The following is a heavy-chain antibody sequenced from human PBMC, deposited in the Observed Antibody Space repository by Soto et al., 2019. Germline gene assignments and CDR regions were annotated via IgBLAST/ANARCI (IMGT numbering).Heavy chain of an antibody. Sequence: GGSLILFCVGSGFSFDTYCIHWVLQAPGNGLQWVALISYEGSSTYYADSVRGRFTISRDNSKNTLYLQMKTLRPEDTGVYYCARVTPGNNLYYFSGLDFWGQGTSVTVSS. D-gene: IGHD1-1*01. CDR3: ARVTPGNNLYYFSGLDF. J-gene: IGHJ6*02. CDR2: ISYEGSST. CDR1: GFSFDTYC. V-gene: IGHV3-30-3*01.